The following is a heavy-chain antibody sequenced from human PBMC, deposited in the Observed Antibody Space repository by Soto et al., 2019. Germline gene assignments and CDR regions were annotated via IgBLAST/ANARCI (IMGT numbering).Heavy chain of an antibody. CDR1: GGPFSGDY. Sequence: SETLSLTCTVYGGPFSGDYWSWIRQPPGKGREWIGEINHSGSTTYNPSLRSRVTISVDTSKNQFSLKLSSVTAADTAVYYCARGRVRVTTPQRYGMDVWGQGTTITVS. J-gene: IGHJ6*02. CDR2: INHSGST. D-gene: IGHD4-17*01. CDR3: ARGRVRVTTPQRYGMDV. V-gene: IGHV4-34*01.